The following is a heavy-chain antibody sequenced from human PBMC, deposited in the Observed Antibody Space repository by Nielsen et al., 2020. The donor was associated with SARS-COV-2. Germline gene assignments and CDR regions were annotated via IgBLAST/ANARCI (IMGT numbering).Heavy chain of an antibody. CDR1: GFTFSSYA. CDR3: ARSGVDMGDNYYYYGMDV. V-gene: IGHV3-30-3*01. Sequence: GESLKISCAASGFTFSSYAMHWVRRAPGKGLEWVAVISYDGSNKYYADSVKGRFTISRDNSKNTLYLQMNSLRAEDTAVYYCARSGVDMGDNYYYYGMDVWGQGTTVTVSS. J-gene: IGHJ6*02. D-gene: IGHD5-12*01. CDR2: ISYDGSNK.